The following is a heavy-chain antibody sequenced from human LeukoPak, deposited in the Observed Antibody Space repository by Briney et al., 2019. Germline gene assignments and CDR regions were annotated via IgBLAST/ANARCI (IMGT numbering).Heavy chain of an antibody. V-gene: IGHV3-30*04. J-gene: IGHJ3*02. CDR1: GFTFSSYA. CDR3: ARDRDYYGSGSHYDAFDI. CDR2: ISYDGSNK. Sequence: GGSLRLPCAASGFTFSSYAMHWVRQAPGKGLEWVAVISYDGSNKYYADSVKGRFTISRDNSKNTLYLQMNSLRAEDTAVYYCARDRDYYGSGSHYDAFDIWGQGTMVTVSS. D-gene: IGHD3-10*01.